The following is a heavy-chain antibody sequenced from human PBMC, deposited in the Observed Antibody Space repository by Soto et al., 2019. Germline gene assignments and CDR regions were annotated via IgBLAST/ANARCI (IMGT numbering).Heavy chain of an antibody. V-gene: IGHV3-11*01. J-gene: IGHJ6*02. CDR2: SSNRDRST. CDR1: GFIFSDYY. CDR3: ARAWKIEKFGVISMSKGLDV. D-gene: IGHD3-3*01. Sequence: PGGSLRLSCAASGFIFSDYYMTWIRQAPGKGLEWLSCSSNRDRSTYYADSVKDRFVVSKDNAKNLVYLQMNSLRAEDTAVYFCARAWKIEKFGVISMSKGLDVWGQGTTCTVSS.